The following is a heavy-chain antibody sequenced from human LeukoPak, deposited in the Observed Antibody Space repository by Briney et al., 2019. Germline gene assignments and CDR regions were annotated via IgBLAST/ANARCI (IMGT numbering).Heavy chain of an antibody. CDR3: ARGRYFDWLFLDY. J-gene: IGHJ4*02. D-gene: IGHD3-9*01. CDR1: GYTFTGYY. Sequence: ASVKVSCKASGYTFTGYYMHWVRQAPGQGLEWMGWINPNSGGTNYAQKFRGRVTMTRDTSISTAYMELSRLRSDDTAVYYCARGRYFDWLFLDYWGQGTLVTVSS. V-gene: IGHV1-2*02. CDR2: INPNSGGT.